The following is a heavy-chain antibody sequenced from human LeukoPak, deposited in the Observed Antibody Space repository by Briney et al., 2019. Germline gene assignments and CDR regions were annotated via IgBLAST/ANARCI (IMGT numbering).Heavy chain of an antibody. Sequence: SETLSLTCTVSGGSISSSSYYWGWIRQPPGKGLEWIGSIYYSGSTYYNPSLKSRVTISVDTSKNQFSLKLSSVTAADTAVYYCARLEDCSSTSCLGWFDPWGQGTLVTVSS. J-gene: IGHJ5*02. V-gene: IGHV4-39*01. CDR3: ARLEDCSSTSCLGWFDP. D-gene: IGHD2-2*01. CDR2: IYYSGST. CDR1: GGSISSSSYY.